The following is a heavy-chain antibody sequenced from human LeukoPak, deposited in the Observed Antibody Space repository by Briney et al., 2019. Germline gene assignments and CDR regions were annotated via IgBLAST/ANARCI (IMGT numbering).Heavy chain of an antibody. CDR3: ARALVGATPYYYGMDV. D-gene: IGHD1-26*01. Sequence: GGSLRLSCAASGFTFSSYWMSWVRQAPGKVLEWVANIKQDGSEKYYVDSVKGRFTISRDNAKNSLYLQMNSLRAEDTAVYYCARALVGATPYYYGMDVWGQGTTVTVSS. CDR1: GFTFSSYW. CDR2: IKQDGSEK. J-gene: IGHJ6*02. V-gene: IGHV3-7*04.